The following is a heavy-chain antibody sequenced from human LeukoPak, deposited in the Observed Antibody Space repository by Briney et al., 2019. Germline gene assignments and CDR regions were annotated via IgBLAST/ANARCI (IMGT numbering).Heavy chain of an antibody. J-gene: IGHJ4*02. D-gene: IGHD5-18*01. CDR3: ASLDTAHPSGVY. Sequence: ETLSLTCAVSGYSISSGYYWGWIRQPPGKGLEWVAMIKRDGGEKYYVDSVKGRFTISRDNAKKSLYLQMDSLRDEDTAVYYCASLDTAHPSGVYWGQGTLVTVSS. CDR2: IKRDGGEK. CDR1: GYSISSGYY. V-gene: IGHV3-7*01.